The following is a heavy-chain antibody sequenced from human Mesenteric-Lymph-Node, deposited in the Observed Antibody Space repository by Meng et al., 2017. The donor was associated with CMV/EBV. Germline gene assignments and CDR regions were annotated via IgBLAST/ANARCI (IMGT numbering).Heavy chain of an antibody. D-gene: IGHD2-21*01. CDR3: ASLTPASR. V-gene: IGHV4-34*01. J-gene: IGHJ4*02. CDR1: GGSFSGYY. Sequence: PSLTCAVYGGSFSGYYWSWIRQPPGKGLEWIGEINHSGSTNYNPSLKSRVTISVDTSKNQFSLKLSSVTAADTAVYYCASLTPASRWGQGTLVTVSS. CDR2: INHSGST.